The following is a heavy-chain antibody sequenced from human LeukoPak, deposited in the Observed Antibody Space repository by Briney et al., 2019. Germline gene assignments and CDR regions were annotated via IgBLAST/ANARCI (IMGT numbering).Heavy chain of an antibody. CDR3: ARGALGGADAFDI. Sequence: GASVKVSCKASRYTFTGYYMHWVRQAPGQGLEWMGWINPNSGGTNYAQKFQGRVAMTRDTSISTAYMELSRLRSDDTAVYYCARGALGGADAFDIWGQGTMVTVSS. CDR1: RYTFTGYY. CDR2: INPNSGGT. V-gene: IGHV1-2*02. J-gene: IGHJ3*02. D-gene: IGHD2-15*01.